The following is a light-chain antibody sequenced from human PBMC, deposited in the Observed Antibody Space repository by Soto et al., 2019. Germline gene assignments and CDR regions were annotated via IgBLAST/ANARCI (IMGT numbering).Light chain of an antibody. J-gene: IGKJ3*01. CDR2: AAS. CDR1: QSISSY. CDR3: QQSYSTLFT. V-gene: IGKV1-39*01. Sequence: DLQMTQSPSSLSASVGDRVTITCRASQSISSYLNWYQQKPGKAPKLLIYAASSLQSGVPSRFSGGGSGTDFTLTISSLQPEDFATYYCQQSYSTLFTFGPGTKVDIK.